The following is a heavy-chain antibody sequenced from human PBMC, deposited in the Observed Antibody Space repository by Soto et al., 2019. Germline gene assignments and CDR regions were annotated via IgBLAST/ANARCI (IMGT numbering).Heavy chain of an antibody. Sequence: EVQLVESGGGLVQPGGSLRLSCAASGFTFSGYWMSWVRQAPGKGLEWVANIKQDGSEQFYVDSVKGRFTISRDNAKNSLYLQMNSRIAEDTAVYSCAREAVWGQGTTVTVSS. V-gene: IGHV3-7*05. J-gene: IGHJ6*02. CDR1: GFTFSGYW. CDR2: IKQDGSEQ. CDR3: AREAV.